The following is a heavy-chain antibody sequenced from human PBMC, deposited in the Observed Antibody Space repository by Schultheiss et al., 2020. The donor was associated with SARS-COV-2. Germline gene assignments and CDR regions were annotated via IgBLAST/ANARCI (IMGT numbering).Heavy chain of an antibody. V-gene: IGHV3-48*02. Sequence: GGSLRLSCRASGFTFSTYGMHWVPQALGKGLEWVSYISSSSSTIYYADSVKGRFTISRDNAKNSLYLQMNSLRDEDTAVYYCARDDSSSWYSSSIYYYYGMDVWGQGTTVTVSS. D-gene: IGHD6-13*01. CDR2: ISSSSSTI. CDR3: ARDDSSSWYSSSIYYYYGMDV. J-gene: IGHJ6*02. CDR1: GFTFSTYG.